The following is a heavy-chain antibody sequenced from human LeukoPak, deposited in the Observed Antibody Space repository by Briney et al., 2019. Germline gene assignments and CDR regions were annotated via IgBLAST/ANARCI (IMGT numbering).Heavy chain of an antibody. CDR3: ARGRDGYNPTADY. J-gene: IGHJ4*02. CDR1: GYTFTNFG. Sequence: GASVKVSCKASGYTFTNFGISWVRQAPGQGLEGMGWISAYNGNTDYAQKVQGRVTMTTDKSKSTAYMELRSLRSDDTAVYYCARGRDGYNPTADYWGQGTLVTVSS. D-gene: IGHD5-24*01. V-gene: IGHV1-18*01. CDR2: ISAYNGNT.